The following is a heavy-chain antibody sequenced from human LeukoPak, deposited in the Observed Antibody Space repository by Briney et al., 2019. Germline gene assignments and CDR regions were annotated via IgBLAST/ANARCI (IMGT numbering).Heavy chain of an antibody. CDR3: ARSTRSWFDP. J-gene: IGHJ5*02. Sequence: SETLSLTCTVSGGSISSYYWSWIRQPPGKGLEWIGYIYYSGSTNYNPSLKSRVTISVDTSNNQVSLNLSSVTAADTAVYYCARSTRSWFDPWGQGTLVTVSS. V-gene: IGHV4-59*01. D-gene: IGHD3-10*01. CDR1: GGSISSYY. CDR2: IYYSGST.